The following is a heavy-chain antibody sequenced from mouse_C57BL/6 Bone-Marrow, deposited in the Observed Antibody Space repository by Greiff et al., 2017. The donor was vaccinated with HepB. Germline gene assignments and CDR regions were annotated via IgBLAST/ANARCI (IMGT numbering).Heavy chain of an antibody. CDR2: INSDGGST. Sequence: EVKLMESGGGLVQPGESLKLSCESNEYEFPSHDMSWVRKTPEKRLELVAAINSDGGSTYYPDTMERRFIISRDNTKKTLYLQMSSLRSEDTALYYCARHRRIYYDYDGFAYWGQGTLVTVSA. V-gene: IGHV5-2*01. CDR3: ARHRRIYYDYDGFAY. D-gene: IGHD2-4*01. CDR1: EYEFPSHD. J-gene: IGHJ3*01.